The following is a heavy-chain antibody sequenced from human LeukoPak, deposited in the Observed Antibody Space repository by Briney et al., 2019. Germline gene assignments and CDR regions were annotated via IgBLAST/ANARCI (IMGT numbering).Heavy chain of an antibody. J-gene: IGHJ4*02. CDR3: ARDFEYLPACGACKRNKNEVDY. CDR1: GGTFCIYA. V-gene: IGHV1-69*04. CDR2: IIPILGIA. D-gene: IGHD2-21*01. Sequence: GAPVKVSCKPSGGTFCIYAISRVRQAPGQGLEWMGRIIPILGIANCAQKFQGRVTITADKSTSTAYLELSSLRSEDTAVYYCARDFEYLPACGACKRNKNEVDYWGQGTLVTVSS.